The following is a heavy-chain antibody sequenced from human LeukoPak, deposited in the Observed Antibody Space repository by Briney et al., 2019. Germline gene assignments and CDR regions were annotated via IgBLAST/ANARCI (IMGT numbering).Heavy chain of an antibody. V-gene: IGHV1-8*01. CDR2: MNPNSGNT. CDR1: GYTFTSYD. J-gene: IGHJ4*02. D-gene: IGHD5-24*01. CDR3: ARDVGEDGYNFDY. Sequence: ASVKVSCKASGYTFTSYDINWVRQATGQGLEWMGFMNPNSGNTGYAQKFQGRVTMTRDTSTSTVYMELSSLRSEDTAVYYCARDVGEDGYNFDYWGQGTLVTVSS.